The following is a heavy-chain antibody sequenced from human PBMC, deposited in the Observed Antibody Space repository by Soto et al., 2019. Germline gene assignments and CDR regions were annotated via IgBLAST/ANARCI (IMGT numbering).Heavy chain of an antibody. CDR3: ANLGMSTTVADY. V-gene: IGHV4-4*02. CDR2: IYHSGGN. CDR1: GDSISSSTNW. Sequence: HVQLQESGPGLVKPSGTLSLTCTVSGDSISSSTNWWNWVRQPPGKGLEWIGEIYHSGGNNYKPSLKSRVTISVDKSKNQFSLKLNSVTAADTAVYYCANLGMSTTVADYWGKGKLVTVSS. D-gene: IGHD4-17*01. J-gene: IGHJ4*02.